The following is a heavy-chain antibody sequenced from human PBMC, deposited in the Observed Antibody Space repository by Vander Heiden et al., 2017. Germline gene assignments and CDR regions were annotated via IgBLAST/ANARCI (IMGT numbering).Heavy chain of an antibody. Sequence: QVQLVQSGAEVKKHGSAVKVSCKASGGTFSSSAISWVRLAPAQGLEWRGGIIPIFGTANYAQKFQGRVTITADKSTSTAYMELSSLRSEDTAVYYCARSKPPRRYSGSYYPYDYWGQGTLVTVSS. CDR2: IIPIFGTA. V-gene: IGHV1-69*06. D-gene: IGHD1-26*01. CDR1: GGTFSSSA. J-gene: IGHJ4*02. CDR3: ARSKPPRRYSGSYYPYDY.